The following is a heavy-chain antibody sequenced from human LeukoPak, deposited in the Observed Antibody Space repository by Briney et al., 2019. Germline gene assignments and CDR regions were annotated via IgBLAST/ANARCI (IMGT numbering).Heavy chain of an antibody. J-gene: IGHJ4*02. Sequence: GGSLRLSCAASGFTFSSYATSWVRQAPGKGLEWVGTISSNGGSTYYADAVKGRFTITRDNSKNTQYLQMNSLRAEDTAVYYCAKDRLSVYYYDSSGYYYLDYWGQGTLVTVSS. CDR1: GFTFSSYA. V-gene: IGHV3-23*01. CDR3: AKDRLSVYYYDSSGYYYLDY. CDR2: ISSNGGST. D-gene: IGHD3-22*01.